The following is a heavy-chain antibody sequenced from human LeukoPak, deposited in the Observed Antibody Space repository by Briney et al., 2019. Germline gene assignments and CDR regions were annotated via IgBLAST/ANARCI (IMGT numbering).Heavy chain of an antibody. CDR2: IIPIFGTA. D-gene: IGHD2-8*01. V-gene: IGHV1-69*06. J-gene: IGHJ4*02. CDR1: RGTFSSYA. Sequence: SVKVSCKASRGTFSSYAISWVRQAPRHRLEWIGRIIPIFGTANYAQEFQGRVTITADKSTSTAYMELSSLRSEDTAVYYCARGYCTNGVCYYFDYWGQGTLVTVSS. CDR3: ARGYCTNGVCYYFDY.